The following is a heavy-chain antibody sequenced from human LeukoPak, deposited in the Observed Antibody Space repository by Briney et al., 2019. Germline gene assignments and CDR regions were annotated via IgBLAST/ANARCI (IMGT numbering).Heavy chain of an antibody. CDR2: INPNSGGT. Sequence: ASVKVSCKASGYTFTGYYMHWVRQAPGQGLEWMGWINPNSGGTNYAQKFQGWVTTTRDTSITTAYMELNRLTSDDTAVYYCVRDRPHNWFDPWGQGTLVTVYS. J-gene: IGHJ5*02. CDR3: VRDRPHNWFDP. V-gene: IGHV1-2*04. CDR1: GYTFTGYY.